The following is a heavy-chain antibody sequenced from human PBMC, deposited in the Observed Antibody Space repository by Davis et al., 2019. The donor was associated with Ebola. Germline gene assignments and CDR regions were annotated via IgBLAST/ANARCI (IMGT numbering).Heavy chain of an antibody. CDR2: IVVGSGNT. V-gene: IGHV1-58*02. Sequence: SVKVSCKASGFTFTSSAMQWVRQARGQRLEWIGWIVVGSGNTNYAQKFQERVTITRDMSTSTAYMELSSLRAEDAAVYYCARKGGSRPNDAFDIWGQGTMVTVSS. CDR3: ARKGGSRPNDAFDI. J-gene: IGHJ3*02. D-gene: IGHD1-26*01. CDR1: GFTFTSSA.